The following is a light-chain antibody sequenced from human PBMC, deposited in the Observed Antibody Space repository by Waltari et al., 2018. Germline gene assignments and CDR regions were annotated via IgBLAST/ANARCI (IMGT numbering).Light chain of an antibody. CDR1: QSVSRW. V-gene: IGKV3-20*01. J-gene: IGKJ1*01. CDR3: QKYGTLPAT. Sequence: EIVLTQSPGTLSLSPGERATLSCRASQSVSRWLAWYQQKPGQPPRLLIYGASSRAHGIPDRFSGSGSGTDFSLTISRLEPEDSAVYYCQKYGTLPATFGQGTKVEVK. CDR2: GAS.